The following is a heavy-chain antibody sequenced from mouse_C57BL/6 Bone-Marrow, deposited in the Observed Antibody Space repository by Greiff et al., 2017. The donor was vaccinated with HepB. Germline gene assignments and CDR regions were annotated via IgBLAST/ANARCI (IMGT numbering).Heavy chain of an antibody. CDR1: GFTFSSYG. Sequence: EVQLQQSGGDLVKPGGSLKLSCAASGFTFSSYGMSWVRQTPDKRLEWVATISSGGSYTYYPDSVKGRFTISRDNAKNTLYLQMSSLKSEDTAMYYCARRGELLRYYAMDYWGQGTSVTVSS. CDR2: ISSGGSYT. CDR3: ARRGELLRYYAMDY. V-gene: IGHV5-6*01. J-gene: IGHJ4*01. D-gene: IGHD1-1*01.